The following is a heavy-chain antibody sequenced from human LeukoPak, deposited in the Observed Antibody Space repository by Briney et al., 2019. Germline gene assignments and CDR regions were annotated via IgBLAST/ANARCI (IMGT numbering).Heavy chain of an antibody. J-gene: IGHJ6*03. D-gene: IGHD6-13*01. Sequence: GASVKVSCKASGGTFSSYAISWVRQAPGQGLEWMGGIIPIFGTANYAQKFQGRVTITADKSTSTAYMELRSLRSDDTAVYYCARGRSSWQTDYYYYMDVWGKGTTVTVSS. V-gene: IGHV1-69*06. CDR2: IIPIFGTA. CDR1: GGTFSSYA. CDR3: ARGRSSWQTDYYYYMDV.